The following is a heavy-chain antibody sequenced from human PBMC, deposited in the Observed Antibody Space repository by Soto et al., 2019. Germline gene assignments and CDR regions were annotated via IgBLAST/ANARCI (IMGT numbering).Heavy chain of an antibody. CDR2: ISSNSSYI. Sequence: EVQLVESGGGLVKPGGSLRLSCAASGFTFSSYSMNWVRQAPGKGLEWVSSISSNSSYIYYADSVKGRFTISKDNAKNSLYLQMNSLRAEDTAVYYCARDRAAAGLNWFDPWGQGTLVTVSS. CDR3: ARDRAAAGLNWFDP. V-gene: IGHV3-21*01. D-gene: IGHD6-13*01. J-gene: IGHJ5*02. CDR1: GFTFSSYS.